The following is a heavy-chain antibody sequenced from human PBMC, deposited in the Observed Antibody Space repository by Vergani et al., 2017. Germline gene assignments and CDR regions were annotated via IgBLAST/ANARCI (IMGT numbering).Heavy chain of an antibody. CDR1: GFTFSSYG. CDR3: ARGSDYGGNSYFDY. D-gene: IGHD4-23*01. J-gene: IGHJ4*02. V-gene: IGHV3-33*01. CDR2: IWYDGSNK. Sequence: QVQLVESGGGVVQPGRSLRLSCAASGFTFSSYGMHWVRQAPGKGLEWVAVIWYDGSNKYYADSVKGRFTISSDNSKNTLYLQMNSLRAEDTAVYYCARGSDYGGNSYFDYWGQGTLVTVSS.